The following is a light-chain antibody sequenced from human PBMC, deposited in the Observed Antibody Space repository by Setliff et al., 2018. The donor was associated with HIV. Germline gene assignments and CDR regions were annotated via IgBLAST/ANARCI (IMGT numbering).Light chain of an antibody. CDR2: ATA. CDR1: SSNIGTNP. V-gene: IGLV1-44*01. Sequence: QSALTQPPSASGTPGQWVSISCSGSSSNIGTNPVHWYQQLPGTAPKPLIYATAQRPVGVPDRFSGSKSGTSASLAISRLQSEDEGDYYCAAWDGSLNGHVFGTGTKVTVL. J-gene: IGLJ1*01. CDR3: AAWDGSLNGHV.